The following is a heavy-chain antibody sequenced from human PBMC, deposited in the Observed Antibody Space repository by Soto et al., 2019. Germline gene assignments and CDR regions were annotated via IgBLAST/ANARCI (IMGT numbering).Heavy chain of an antibody. CDR3: AKDPAYYYGSGSYYGPFDY. CDR1: GLTFRSYA. CDR2: ISGSGGST. V-gene: IGHV3-23*01. Sequence: PGGSLRLSCAASGLTFRSYAMSWVRQAPGKGLEWVSAISGSGGSTYYADSVKGRFTISRDNSKNTLYLQMNSLRAEDTAVYYCAKDPAYYYGSGSYYGPFDYWGQGTLVTVSS. D-gene: IGHD3-10*01. J-gene: IGHJ4*02.